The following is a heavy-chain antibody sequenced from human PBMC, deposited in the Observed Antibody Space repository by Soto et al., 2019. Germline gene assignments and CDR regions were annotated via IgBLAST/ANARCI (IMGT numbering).Heavy chain of an antibody. D-gene: IGHD1-1*01. V-gene: IGHV3-11*06. Sequence: GGSLRVSCAASGFTFSDHYMSWIRQAPGKGLEWIGYSSHSGSFTRYADSVKGRFSISRDNSKNALYLQINSLRSDDTAIYYCVRSGDNYKLLDYWGQGTPVTVSS. CDR1: GFTFSDHY. CDR2: SSHSGSFT. J-gene: IGHJ4*02. CDR3: VRSGDNYKLLDY.